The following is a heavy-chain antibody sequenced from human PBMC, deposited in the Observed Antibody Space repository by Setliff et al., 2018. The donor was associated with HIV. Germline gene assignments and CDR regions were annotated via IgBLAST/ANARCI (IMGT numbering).Heavy chain of an antibody. Sequence: SETLSLTCTVSGGSISSTSYYWGWIRQPPGTGLEWIGSISSSGNTYYNPSLKSRVTTSVDTSTSTAYMELRSLRSDDTAMYYCARPGGSYGDYGWYLRFWGQGTLVTVSS. CDR3: ARPGGSYGDYGWYLRF. D-gene: IGHD4-17*01. J-gene: IGHJ4*02. V-gene: IGHV4-39*01. CDR1: GGSISSTSYY. CDR2: ISSSGNT.